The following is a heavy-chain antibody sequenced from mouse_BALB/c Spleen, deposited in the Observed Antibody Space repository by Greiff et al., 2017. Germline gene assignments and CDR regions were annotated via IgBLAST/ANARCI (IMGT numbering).Heavy chain of an antibody. D-gene: IGHD2-3*01. J-gene: IGHJ4*01. CDR1: GYTFSSYW. Sequence: VQLQQSGAELMKPGASVKISCKATGYTFSSYWIEWVKQRPGHGLEWIGEILPGSGSTNYNEKFKGKATFTADTSSNTAYMQLSSLTSEDSAVYYCARWLLLNYYAMDYWGQGTSVTVSS. CDR3: ARWLLLNYYAMDY. CDR2: ILPGSGST. V-gene: IGHV1-9*01.